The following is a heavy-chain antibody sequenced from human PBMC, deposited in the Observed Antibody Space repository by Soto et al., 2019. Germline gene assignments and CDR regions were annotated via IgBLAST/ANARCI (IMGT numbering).Heavy chain of an antibody. CDR2: ISYDGSNK. CDR1: GFTFSSYG. J-gene: IGHJ4*02. CDR3: AKDGYDFWSGYHYYFDY. Sequence: GGSLRLSCAASGFTFSSYGMHWVRQAPGRGLEWVAVISYDGSNKYYADSVKGRFTISRDNSKNTLYLQMNSLRAEDTAVYYCAKDGYDFWSGYHYYFDYWGQGTLVTVSS. D-gene: IGHD3-3*01. V-gene: IGHV3-30*18.